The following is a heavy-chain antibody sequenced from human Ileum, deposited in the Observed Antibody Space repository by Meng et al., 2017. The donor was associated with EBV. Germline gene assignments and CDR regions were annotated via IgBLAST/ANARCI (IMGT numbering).Heavy chain of an antibody. CDR1: GGSVSSAHSF. CDR2: MSYSGST. CDR3: AGDPHSGSPH. V-gene: IGHV4-61*01. J-gene: IGHJ4*02. D-gene: IGHD1-26*01. Sequence: QVRLQWSGPGLVKPSETLSLTCTVSGGSVSSAHSFWTWIRQPPGKGLEWIGYMSYSGSTNYSPPLESRVTISVDTSKNQFSLKLSSVTAADTAVYYCAGDPHSGSPHWGQGTLVTVSS.